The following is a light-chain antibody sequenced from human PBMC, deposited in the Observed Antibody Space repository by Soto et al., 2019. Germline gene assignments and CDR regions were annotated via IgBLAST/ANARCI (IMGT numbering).Light chain of an antibody. V-gene: IGLV2-14*01. CDR3: VSYTTSASYV. Sequence: QCGLSHPASVCGSPGESITISCTGTSSDVGNYIFVSWYRQHPGKAPKLMIYDINNRPSGVSNRFSGSKSGNTASLTISGLQAEDQADYYCVSYTTSASYVFGTGTKVTVL. CDR2: DIN. CDR1: SSDVGNYIF. J-gene: IGLJ1*01.